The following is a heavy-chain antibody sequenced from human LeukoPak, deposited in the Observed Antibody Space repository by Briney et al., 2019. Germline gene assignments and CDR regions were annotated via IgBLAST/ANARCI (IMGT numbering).Heavy chain of an antibody. J-gene: IGHJ4*02. CDR1: GFTFDNYA. CDR2: ISWNSGSI. CDR3: VKDVFLGFCSGGSCSAHFDY. D-gene: IGHD2-15*01. Sequence: PVRSLRLSCAASGFTFDNYAMHWVRQAPGKGLEWVSGISWNSGSIVYVDSVKGRFTISRDNAKNSLYLQMDSLRPEDMALYYCVKDVFLGFCSGGSCSAHFDYWGQGTLVTVSS. V-gene: IGHV3-9*03.